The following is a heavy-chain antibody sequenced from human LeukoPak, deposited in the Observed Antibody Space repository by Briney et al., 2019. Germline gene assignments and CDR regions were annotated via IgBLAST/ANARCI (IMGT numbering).Heavy chain of an antibody. CDR1: GGTFSSYA. D-gene: IGHD3-10*01. V-gene: IGHV1-69*04. CDR2: IIPILDIK. J-gene: IGHJ4*02. Sequence: GSSVKVSCKASGGTFSSYAISWVRQAPGQGLEWMGRIIPILDIKTYAERFQDRVTITADEDTSTVYMELSSLRSEDTALYYCARDSRPYYTGSGSYYKIGRFDYWGQGTGVTVSS. CDR3: ARDSRPYYTGSGSYYKIGRFDY.